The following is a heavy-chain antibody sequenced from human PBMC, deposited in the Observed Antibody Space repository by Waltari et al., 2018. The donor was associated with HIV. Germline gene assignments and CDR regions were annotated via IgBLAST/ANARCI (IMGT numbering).Heavy chain of an antibody. D-gene: IGHD2-21*01. CDR2: IKSKNDGGTI. CDR3: VTDAVAVPLDTAY. V-gene: IGHV3-15*01. CDR1: GFPFIHAW. Sequence: EVHLVESGGGLVKPGGSLRVSCTVLGFPFIHAWISWVRQAPGKGLEWLGRIKSKNDGGTIDYAAPVKDRFTILRDDSKHTLYLEMSSLKIEDTGIYYCVTDAVAVPLDTAYWGQGTLVTVSS. J-gene: IGHJ4*02.